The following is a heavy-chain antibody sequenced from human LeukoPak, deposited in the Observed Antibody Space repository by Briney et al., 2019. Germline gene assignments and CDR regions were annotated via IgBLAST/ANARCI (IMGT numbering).Heavy chain of an antibody. CDR3: ARACEVRDVWGGSNGHFVY. V-gene: IGHV4-59*01. J-gene: IGHJ4*02. CDR1: VGALSGYY. D-gene: IGHD3-3*01. Sequence: PSGTLSLTCAVYVGALSGYYWSSIRPPPRKGLEWVGYIYYSGSTNNNPSLKSRVTIPVDTSKNQFSLKLTSVTAADTAVYYCARACEVRDVWGGSNGHFVYWGQGTLVTVSS. CDR2: IYYSGST.